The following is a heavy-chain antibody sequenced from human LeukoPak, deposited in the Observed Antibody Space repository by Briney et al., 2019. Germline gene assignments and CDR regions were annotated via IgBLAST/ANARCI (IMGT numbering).Heavy chain of an antibody. V-gene: IGHV4-38-2*01. CDR1: GYSISSGYH. CDR3: ARHNVYDCSGDGRYYFDY. Sequence: PSETLSLTCAVSGYSISSGYHWAWIRQPPGKGLEWIGSMSHSGSTYYNPSLKSRVTMSVDTSKNQFSVKLSSVSAADTAVYYCARHNVYDCSGDGRYYFDYWGQGTLVTVSS. D-gene: IGHD3-22*01. J-gene: IGHJ4*02. CDR2: MSHSGST.